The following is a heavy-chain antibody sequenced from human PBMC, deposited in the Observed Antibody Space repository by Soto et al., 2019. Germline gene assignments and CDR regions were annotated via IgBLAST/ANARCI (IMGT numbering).Heavy chain of an antibody. J-gene: IGHJ4*02. CDR1: GYTFTSYA. D-gene: IGHD2-2*02. V-gene: IGHV1-3*01. Sequence: ASVKVSCKASGYTFTSYAMHWVRQAPGQRLEWMGWINAGNGNTKYSQKFQGRVTITRDTSASTAYMELSSLRSEDTAVYYCASSLTVRAAIGYWGQGTLVTVSS. CDR3: ASSLTVRAAIGY. CDR2: INAGNGNT.